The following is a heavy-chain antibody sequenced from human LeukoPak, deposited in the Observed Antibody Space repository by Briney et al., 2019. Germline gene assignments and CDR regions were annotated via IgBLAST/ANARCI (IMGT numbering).Heavy chain of an antibody. Sequence: GGSLRLSCATSGFTFSSYGMSWVRQAPGKGLEWVSGISGSGDSTYYADSVKGRFTISRDNSKNTLYLQMNSLRAEDTAVYYCARRSGIAVAGAFDYWGQGTLVTVSS. CDR3: ARRSGIAVAGAFDY. D-gene: IGHD6-19*01. V-gene: IGHV3-23*01. CDR1: GFTFSSYG. CDR2: ISGSGDST. J-gene: IGHJ4*02.